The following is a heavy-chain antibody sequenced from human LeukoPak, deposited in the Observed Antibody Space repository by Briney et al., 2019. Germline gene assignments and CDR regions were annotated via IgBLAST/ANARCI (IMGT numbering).Heavy chain of an antibody. J-gene: IGHJ4*02. CDR1: GGSISGYY. CDR2: IYYSGGT. V-gene: IGHV4-59*08. CDR3: ARLRNRYDTSGYYPFDY. Sequence: SETLSLSCTVSGGSISGYYWSWIRQPPGKGLEWIGYIYYSGGTNYNPSLESRVTISVDTSKNQFSLKLSSVTAADTAVYYCARLRNRYDTSGYYPFDYWGQGTLVTVSS. D-gene: IGHD3-22*01.